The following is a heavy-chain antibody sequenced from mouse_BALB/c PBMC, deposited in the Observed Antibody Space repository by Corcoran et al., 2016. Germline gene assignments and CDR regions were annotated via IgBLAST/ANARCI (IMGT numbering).Heavy chain of an antibody. CDR2: ISCYNGAT. CDR3: ARVNHYDVGPLAN. V-gene: IGHV1S34*01. J-gene: IGHJ3*01. CDR1: GYSFTGYY. Sequence: LVKTGASVKISCKASGYSFTGYYMHWDKQSHGKSLEWIGYISCYNGATSYNQKFKGKATFTVDTYSSTAYMQFNSLTSEDSAVYYRARVNHYDVGPLANWLHGTLVTVSA. D-gene: IGHD1-2*01.